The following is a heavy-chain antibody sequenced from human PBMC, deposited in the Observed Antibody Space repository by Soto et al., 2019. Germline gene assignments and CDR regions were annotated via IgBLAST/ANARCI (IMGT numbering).Heavy chain of an antibody. J-gene: IGHJ3*01. D-gene: IGHD2-8*01. CDR2: VSDSGGGT. CDR1: GFTFSNYA. CDR3: AKAGGVRVLDAFDV. Sequence: GGSLRLSCEASGFTFSNYAMSWVRQAPGKGLEWVAAVSDSGGGTYFAASVKGRFTISRDNSKNTLYLQMNSLRAEDTALYYCAKAGGVRVLDAFDVWGQGTMVTVSS. V-gene: IGHV3-23*01.